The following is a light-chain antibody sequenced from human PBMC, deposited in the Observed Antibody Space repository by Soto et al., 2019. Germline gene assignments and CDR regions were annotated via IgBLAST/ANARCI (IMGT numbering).Light chain of an antibody. V-gene: IGLV6-57*04. Sequence: NFMLTQPHSVSESPGKTVTISCTRSSGSIASNYVQWYQQRPGSAPTTVIYEDNQRPSGVPDRFSGSTDGSSNSASLTISGLQTEDEADYYCQSYERSTVVFGGGTKLTVL. CDR2: EDN. CDR3: QSYERSTVV. J-gene: IGLJ2*01. CDR1: SGSIASNY.